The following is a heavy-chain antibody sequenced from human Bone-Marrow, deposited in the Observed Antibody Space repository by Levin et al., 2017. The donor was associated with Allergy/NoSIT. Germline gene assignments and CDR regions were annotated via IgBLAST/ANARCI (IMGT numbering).Heavy chain of an antibody. J-gene: IGHJ4*02. CDR2: IWNDGSNK. D-gene: IGHD3-22*01. CDR3: ARDYDSSGYYG. V-gene: IGHV3-33*01. Sequence: GESLKISCAASGFTFSHYGMHWVRQAPGKGLEWVAVIWNDGSNKYYADSVKGRFTISRDNSKDTLYLQMNSLRAEDTAVYYCARDYDSSGYYGWGEGTLVTVSS. CDR1: GFTFSHYG.